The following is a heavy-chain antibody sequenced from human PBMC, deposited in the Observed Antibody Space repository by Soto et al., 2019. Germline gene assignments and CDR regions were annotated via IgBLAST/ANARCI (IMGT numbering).Heavy chain of an antibody. V-gene: IGHV3-48*03. Sequence: SLRLSCAASGFTFSSYEMNWVRQAPGKGLEWVSYISSSGSTIYYADSVKGRFTISRDNAKNSLYLQMNSLRAEDTAVYYCARARGIGINWFDPWGQGTLVTVSS. D-gene: IGHD3-10*01. CDR3: ARARGIGINWFDP. CDR1: GFTFSSYE. CDR2: ISSSGSTI. J-gene: IGHJ5*02.